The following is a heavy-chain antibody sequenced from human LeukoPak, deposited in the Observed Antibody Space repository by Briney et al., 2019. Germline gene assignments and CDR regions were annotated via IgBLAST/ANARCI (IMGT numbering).Heavy chain of an antibody. J-gene: IGHJ4*02. Sequence: PSETLSLTCAVYAGSFSGYYWSWIRQPPGKGLEWIGEINHSGSTSYNASLKSRVTISVDTSKNQFSLKLSSVPAADTAVYYCAILAGQLAFDYWGQGTLVTVSS. D-gene: IGHD3-16*01. CDR2: INHSGST. CDR3: AILAGQLAFDY. V-gene: IGHV4-34*01. CDR1: AGSFSGYY.